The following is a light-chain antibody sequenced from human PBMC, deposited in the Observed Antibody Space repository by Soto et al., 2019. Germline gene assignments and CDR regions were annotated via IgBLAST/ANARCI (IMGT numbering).Light chain of an antibody. Sequence: QSALTQPASVSGSPGQEITISCTGTSRDVGGNNYVSWYQHHPGTAPKLMIYEVSNRPSGVSNRFSGSKSGNTASLTISGLQAEDEADYYCSSYTGTSVVFGGGTKLTVL. CDR1: SRDVGGNNY. CDR3: SSYTGTSVV. V-gene: IGLV2-14*01. J-gene: IGLJ3*02. CDR2: EVS.